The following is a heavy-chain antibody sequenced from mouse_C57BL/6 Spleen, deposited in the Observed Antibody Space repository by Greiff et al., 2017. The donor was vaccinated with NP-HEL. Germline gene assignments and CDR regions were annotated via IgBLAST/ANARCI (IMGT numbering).Heavy chain of an antibody. CDR3: ASGYDYEGDY. D-gene: IGHD2-4*01. CDR1: GFTFSDYG. V-gene: IGHV5-17*01. J-gene: IGHJ4*01. Sequence: DVQLVESGGGLVKPGGSLKLSCAASGFTFSDYGMHWVRQAPEKGLEWVAYISSGSSTIYYADTVKGRFTISRDNAKNTLFLQMTSLRSEDTAMYYCASGYDYEGDYWGQGTSGTVSS. CDR2: ISSGSSTI.